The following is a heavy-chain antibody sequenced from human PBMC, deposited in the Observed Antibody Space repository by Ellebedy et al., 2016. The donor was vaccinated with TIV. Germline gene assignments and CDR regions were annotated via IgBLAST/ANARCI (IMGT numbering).Heavy chain of an antibody. V-gene: IGHV5-51*01. CDR3: ARGSGWYGTYFDY. J-gene: IGHJ4*02. Sequence: KVSCKGSGYSFTSYWIGWVRQMPGKGLEWMGIIYPGDSDTRYSPSFQGQVTISADKSISTAYLQWSSLKASDTAMYYCARGSGWYGTYFDYWGQGTLVTVSS. CDR1: GYSFTSYW. D-gene: IGHD6-19*01. CDR2: IYPGDSDT.